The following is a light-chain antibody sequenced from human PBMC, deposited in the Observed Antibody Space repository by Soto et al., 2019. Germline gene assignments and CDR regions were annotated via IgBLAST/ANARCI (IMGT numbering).Light chain of an antibody. CDR1: QNIRNH. CDR2: DAS. J-gene: IGKJ3*01. CDR3: QQRDTWPPFN. Sequence: EIVLTQSPATLSLSPGERATLSCRASQNIRNHLAWYQHKSGESPRLLISDASIRATGVPVRFSGSGSGTDFTLTISSLEPEDFAVYYCQQRDTWPPFNFGPGTKVDIK. V-gene: IGKV3-11*01.